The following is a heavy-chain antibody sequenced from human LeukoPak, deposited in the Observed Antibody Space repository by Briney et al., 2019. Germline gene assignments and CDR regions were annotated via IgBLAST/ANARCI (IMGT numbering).Heavy chain of an antibody. CDR2: INPNNGGT. Sequence: ASVKVSCKASGYTFTDYYMHWVRQAPGQGLEWVGWINPNNGGTNFPQRFQGRVTMTRDTSISTAYMELSKLRSDDTAVYYCARDSSSGWYWGQGTLVTVSS. J-gene: IGHJ4*02. CDR1: GYTFTDYY. CDR3: ARDSSSGWY. V-gene: IGHV1-2*02. D-gene: IGHD6-19*01.